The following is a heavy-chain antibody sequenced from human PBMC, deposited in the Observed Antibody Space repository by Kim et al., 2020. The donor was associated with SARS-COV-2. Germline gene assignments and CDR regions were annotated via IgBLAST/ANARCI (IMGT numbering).Heavy chain of an antibody. CDR3: ARGSYVGAFCNV. Sequence: YYADSVQGRFTISRDNAENSLYLQMNSLRAEDTAVYYCARGSYVGAFCNVWGQGTTVTVSS. J-gene: IGHJ6*02. V-gene: IGHV3-48*03. D-gene: IGHD1-26*01.